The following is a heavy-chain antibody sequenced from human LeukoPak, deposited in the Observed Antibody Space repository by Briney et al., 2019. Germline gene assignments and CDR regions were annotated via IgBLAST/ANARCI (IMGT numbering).Heavy chain of an antibody. CDR1: GSSISSGSYY. V-gene: IGHV4-61*02. CDR2: IYTSGST. CDR3: ARGDYDYVWGSFLSLDV. J-gene: IGHJ6*02. Sequence: SQTLSLTCTVSGSSISSGSYYWSWIRQPAGKGLEWIGRIYTSGSTNYNPSLKSRVTISVDTSKNQFSLKLSSVTAADTAVYYCARGDYDYVWGSFLSLDVWGQGTTVTVSS. D-gene: IGHD3-16*01.